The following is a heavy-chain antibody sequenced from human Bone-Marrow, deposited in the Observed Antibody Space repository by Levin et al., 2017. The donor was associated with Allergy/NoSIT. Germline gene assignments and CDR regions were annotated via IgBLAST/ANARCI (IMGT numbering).Heavy chain of an antibody. V-gene: IGHV3-30-3*01. CDR2: ISYDGSNK. D-gene: IGHD5-18*01. Sequence: TGGSLRLSCAASGFTFSSYAMHWVRQAPGKGLEWVAVISYDGSNKYYADSVKGRFTISRDNSKNTLYLQMNSLRAEDTAVYYCARDFDRGYSYGYNWFDPWGQGTLVTVSS. CDR3: ARDFDRGYSYGYNWFDP. J-gene: IGHJ5*02. CDR1: GFTFSSYA.